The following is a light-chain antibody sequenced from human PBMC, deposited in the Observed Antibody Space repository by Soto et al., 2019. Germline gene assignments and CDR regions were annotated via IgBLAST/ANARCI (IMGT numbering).Light chain of an antibody. CDR3: LQANTCPIT. Sequence: DIQMTQSPSSLSASVGDRVTITCQASQNINNYLNWYQQKPGRAPKLLIYAASSLQSGVPSRFSGSGSGTYFTLTISSLQPEDFATYYCLQANTCPITFGQGTRLEIK. V-gene: IGKV1-12*01. CDR2: AAS. CDR1: QNINNY. J-gene: IGKJ5*01.